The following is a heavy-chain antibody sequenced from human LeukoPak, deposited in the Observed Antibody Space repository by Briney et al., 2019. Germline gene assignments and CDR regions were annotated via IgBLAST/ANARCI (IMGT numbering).Heavy chain of an antibody. V-gene: IGHV3-74*01. J-gene: IGHJ5*02. CDR2: INSDGSST. CDR1: GFTFRNYW. Sequence: PGGSLRLSCAASGFTFRNYWMHWVRQAPGKGLVWVSRINSDGSSTRYADSVKGRFTISRDNAKNTLYLQMNSLRAEDTAVYYCARDPYYYDTGAFGPWGQGTLVTVSS. CDR3: ARDPYYYDTGAFGP. D-gene: IGHD3-22*01.